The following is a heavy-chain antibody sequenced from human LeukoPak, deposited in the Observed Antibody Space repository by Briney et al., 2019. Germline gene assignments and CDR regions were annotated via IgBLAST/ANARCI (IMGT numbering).Heavy chain of an antibody. CDR1: GFTFSNYA. D-gene: IGHD3-22*01. CDR2: IWYDGSNK. Sequence: GGSLRLSCAASGFTFSNYAIHWVRQAPGKGLEWVAVIWYDGSNKYYADSVKGRFTISRDNSKNTLYLQMNSLRAEDTAVYYCARDLADSSDSYGVFDYWGQGTLVTVSS. J-gene: IGHJ4*02. V-gene: IGHV3-33*01. CDR3: ARDLADSSDSYGVFDY.